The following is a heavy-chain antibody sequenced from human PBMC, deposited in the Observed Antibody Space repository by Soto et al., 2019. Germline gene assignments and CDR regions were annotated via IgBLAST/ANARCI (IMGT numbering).Heavy chain of an antibody. V-gene: IGHV3-23*01. CDR2: IRSDAVST. D-gene: IGHD3-16*01. Sequence: EVQLLESGGGLVQPGGSLRLACAAPGFAFSSYGMNWVRQAPWKGLEWVSSIRSDAVSTYYADSVKGRFTISRDNPKNTLYLDMHSPRADDTAVYFCARKADDSFYRFWFDPWGQGTLVTVSS. J-gene: IGHJ5*02. CDR1: GFAFSSYG. CDR3: ARKADDSFYRFWFDP.